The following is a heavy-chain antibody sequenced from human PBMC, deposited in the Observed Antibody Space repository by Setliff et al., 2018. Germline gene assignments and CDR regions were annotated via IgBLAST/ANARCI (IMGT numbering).Heavy chain of an antibody. J-gene: IGHJ6*02. Sequence: SETLSLTCTVSGGSISSSSYYWGWIRQPPGKGLEWIGSIYYRGSTSYNPSLKSRVTISVDTSKNQFSLKLSSVTAADTAVYYCARSAGYSSSWYNYYYGMDVWGQGTTVTVSS. CDR3: ARSAGYSSSWYNYYYGMDV. CDR2: IYYRGST. CDR1: GGSISSSSYY. V-gene: IGHV4-39*07. D-gene: IGHD6-13*01.